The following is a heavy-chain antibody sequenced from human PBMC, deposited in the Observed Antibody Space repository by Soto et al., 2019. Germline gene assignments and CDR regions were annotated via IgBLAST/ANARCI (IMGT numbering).Heavy chain of an antibody. D-gene: IGHD6-13*01. J-gene: IGHJ5*02. V-gene: IGHV1-3*01. CDR3: ARTGSSSWYWFDP. Sequence: GGSLRLSCAASGFTFSSYAMHWVRQAPGQRLEWMGWINAGNGNTKYSQKFQGRVTIARDTSASTAYMELSSLRSEDTAVYYCARTGSSSWYWFDPWGQGTLVTVSS. CDR1: GFTFSSYA. CDR2: INAGNGNT.